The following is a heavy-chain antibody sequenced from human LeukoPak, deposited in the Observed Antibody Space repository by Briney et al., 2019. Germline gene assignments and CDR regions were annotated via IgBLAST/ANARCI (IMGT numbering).Heavy chain of an antibody. V-gene: IGHV1-69*13. CDR1: GGTFSSYA. Sequence: ASVKVSCKASGGTFSSYAISWVRQAPGQGLEWMGGIIPIFGTANYAQKFQGRVTITADESTSTAYMELSSLRSEDTAVYYCATPGPEYYYDSSGYLLFDYWGQGTLVTVSS. J-gene: IGHJ4*02. CDR2: IIPIFGTA. CDR3: ATPGPEYYYDSSGYLLFDY. D-gene: IGHD3-22*01.